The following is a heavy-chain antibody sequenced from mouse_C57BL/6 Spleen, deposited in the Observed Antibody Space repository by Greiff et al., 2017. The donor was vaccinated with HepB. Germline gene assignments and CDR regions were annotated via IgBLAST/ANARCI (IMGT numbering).Heavy chain of an antibody. Sequence: EVQLQQSGPELVKPGASVKIPCKASGYTFTDYNMDWVKQSHGKSLEWIGDINPNNGGTTYNQKFKGKATLTVDKSSSTAYLELRSLTSEDTAVYYCARGYYGCTSGFAYWGQGTLVTVSA. CDR3: ARGYYGCTSGFAY. V-gene: IGHV1-18*01. J-gene: IGHJ3*01. CDR2: INPNNGGT. D-gene: IGHD1-1*01. CDR1: GYTFTDYN.